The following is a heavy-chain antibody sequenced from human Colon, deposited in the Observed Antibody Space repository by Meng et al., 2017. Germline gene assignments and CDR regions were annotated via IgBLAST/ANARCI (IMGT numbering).Heavy chain of an antibody. V-gene: IGHV3-7*01. Sequence: GESLKISCAASGFTFSSYWMSWVRQAPEKGLEWVANIKQDGSEKYYVDSVKGRFTISRDNAKNSLYLQMNSLRAEDTAVYYCAGGRGSSWYFSGFDYWGQGTLVTVSS. CDR1: GFTFSSYW. CDR3: AGGRGSSWYFSGFDY. D-gene: IGHD6-13*01. CDR2: IKQDGSEK. J-gene: IGHJ4*02.